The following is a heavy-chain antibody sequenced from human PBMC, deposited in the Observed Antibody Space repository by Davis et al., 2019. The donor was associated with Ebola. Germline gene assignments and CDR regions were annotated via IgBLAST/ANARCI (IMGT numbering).Heavy chain of an antibody. D-gene: IGHD6-6*01. J-gene: IGHJ4*02. Sequence: PGGSLRLSCVASGFTFSSYDMNWVRQAPGKGLEWIADISSSSRSIYYADSVKGRFTISRDNAKNSLYLRMNSLRDDDTAVYYCARPGRSSSPGYWGQGTLVTVSS. CDR1: GFTFSSYD. V-gene: IGHV3-48*02. CDR3: ARPGRSSSPGY. CDR2: ISSSSRSI.